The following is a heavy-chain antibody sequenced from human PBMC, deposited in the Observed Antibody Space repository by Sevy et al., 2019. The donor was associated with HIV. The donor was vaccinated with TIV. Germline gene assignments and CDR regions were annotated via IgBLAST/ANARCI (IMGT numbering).Heavy chain of an antibody. J-gene: IGHJ4*02. CDR2: IYPGDSDI. Sequence: GESLKISCKGSGYTFTSYWIGWVRQMPGKGLEWMGIIYPGDSDIRYSPSFQGQVTISADKSITTAFLQWSSLKASDTAIYYCTRCQGDSYNEFDYWGQGTLVTVSS. CDR1: GYTFTSYW. V-gene: IGHV5-51*01. D-gene: IGHD1-26*01. CDR3: TRCQGDSYNEFDY.